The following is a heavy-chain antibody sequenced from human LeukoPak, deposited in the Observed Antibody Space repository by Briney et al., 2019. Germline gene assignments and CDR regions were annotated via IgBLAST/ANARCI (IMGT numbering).Heavy chain of an antibody. V-gene: IGHV4-4*07. CDR2: IYTSGST. J-gene: IGHJ4*02. CDR1: GGSISSYY. CDR3: ATLASSVVTAPIDY. D-gene: IGHD4-23*01. Sequence: SETLSLTCTVSGGSISSYYWSWIRQPAGKGLEWIGRIYTSGSTNYNPSLKSRVTMSVDTSKNQFSLKLSSVTAADTAVYYCATLASSVVTAPIDYWGQGTLVTVSS.